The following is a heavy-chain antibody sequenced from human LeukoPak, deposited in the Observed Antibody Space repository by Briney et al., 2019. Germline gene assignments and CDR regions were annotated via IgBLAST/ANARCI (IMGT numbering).Heavy chain of an antibody. Sequence: ASVKVSCKASGYTFTGYYMHWVRQAPGQGLEWMGWINPNSGGTNYAQKFQGRVTMTTDTPTSTAYMELRSLRSDDTAVYYCARQPTTVVTRGTEAGTSEYAFDIWGQGTMVTVSS. CDR3: ARQPTTVVTRGTEAGTSEYAFDI. V-gene: IGHV1-2*02. CDR2: INPNSGGT. CDR1: GYTFTGYY. J-gene: IGHJ3*02. D-gene: IGHD4-23*01.